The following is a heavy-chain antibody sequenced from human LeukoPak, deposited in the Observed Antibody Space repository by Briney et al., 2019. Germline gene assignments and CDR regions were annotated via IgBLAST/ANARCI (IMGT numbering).Heavy chain of an antibody. J-gene: IGHJ5*02. V-gene: IGHV4-59*08. Sequence: TSSETLSLTGTVAGGSIGSYYWGWIRQPPGKGLGWIGYIYYSGSTNYNPSLKSRVTISVDTSKNQFSLKLSSVTAADTAVYYCARINHVVRGNWFDPWGQGTLVTVSS. CDR3: ARINHVVRGNWFDP. CDR2: IYYSGST. CDR1: GGSIGSYY.